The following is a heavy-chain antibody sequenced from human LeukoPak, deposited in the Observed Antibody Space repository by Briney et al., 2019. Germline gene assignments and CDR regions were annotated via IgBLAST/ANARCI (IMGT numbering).Heavy chain of an antibody. CDR3: ARSHYYDSSGYSSCGY. CDR1: GYTFTGYY. D-gene: IGHD3-22*01. Sequence: GASVKVSCKASGYTFTGYYMHWVRQAPGQGLEWMGRINPNSGGTNYAQKFQGRVAMTRDTSISTAYMELSRLRSDDTAVYYCARSHYYDSSGYSSCGYWGQGTLVTDSS. J-gene: IGHJ4*02. V-gene: IGHV1-2*06. CDR2: INPNSGGT.